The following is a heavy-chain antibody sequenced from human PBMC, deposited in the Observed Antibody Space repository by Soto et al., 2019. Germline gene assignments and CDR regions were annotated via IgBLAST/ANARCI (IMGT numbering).Heavy chain of an antibody. D-gene: IGHD3-22*01. J-gene: IGHJ4*02. Sequence: EVQLVESGGGLVKPGGSLRLSCAASGFTFSSYSMNWFSQAPGKGLEWVSSISSSSSYIYYADSVKGRFTISRDNAKNSLYLQMNSLRAEDTAVYYCASEASDSSGYARYYWGQGTLVTVSS. CDR1: GFTFSSYS. CDR2: ISSSSSYI. V-gene: IGHV3-21*01. CDR3: ASEASDSSGYARYY.